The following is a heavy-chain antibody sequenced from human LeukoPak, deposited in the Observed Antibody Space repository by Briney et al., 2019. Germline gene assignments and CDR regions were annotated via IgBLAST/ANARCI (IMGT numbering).Heavy chain of an antibody. Sequence: SVTVSLTCSVYGFSNSSLHWMRLPPPPGKGWEGFVYIYYNDTTYYNPSHKSRGTISVDTSKNRYSLKLSSVAAADTAVDYCVRDGGSCYDDSGSYVDYFGYWGQGTLVSVSS. V-gene: IGHV4-59*01. CDR3: VRDGGSCYDDSGSYVDYFGY. CDR2: IYYNDTT. D-gene: IGHD3-10*01. CDR1: GFSNSSLH. J-gene: IGHJ4*02.